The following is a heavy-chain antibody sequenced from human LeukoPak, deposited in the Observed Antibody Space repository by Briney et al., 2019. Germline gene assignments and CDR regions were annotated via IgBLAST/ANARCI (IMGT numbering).Heavy chain of an antibody. CDR1: GFTFSDYY. Sequence: GGSLRLSCAAPGFTFSDYYMSWIRQAPGKGLEWVSYICDSGRTIYYADSVKGRFTISRDNAKNSVYLQMNNLGAEDTAVYYCARDRLGDYDHSGYYDKWGQGTLATVSS. CDR3: ARDRLGDYDHSGYYDK. V-gene: IGHV3-11*01. J-gene: IGHJ4*02. CDR2: ICDSGRTI. D-gene: IGHD3-22*01.